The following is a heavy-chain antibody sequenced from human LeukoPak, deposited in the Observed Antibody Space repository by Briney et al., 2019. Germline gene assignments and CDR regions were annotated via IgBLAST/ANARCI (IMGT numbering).Heavy chain of an antibody. J-gene: IGHJ4*02. CDR2: IYYSGST. CDR3: ASAGRFLEWLSTDYFDY. D-gene: IGHD3-3*01. V-gene: IGHV4-39*01. CDR1: GGSISSSSYY. Sequence: SETLSLTCTVSGGSISSSSYYWGWIRQPPGKGLEWIGSIYYSGSTYYNPSLKSRVTISVDTSKNPFSLKLSSVTAAGTAVYYCASAGRFLEWLSTDYFDYRGQGTLVPVSS.